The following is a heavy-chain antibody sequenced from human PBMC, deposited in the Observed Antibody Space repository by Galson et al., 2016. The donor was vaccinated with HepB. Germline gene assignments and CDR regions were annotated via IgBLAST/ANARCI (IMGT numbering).Heavy chain of an antibody. CDR1: GFTFSSYS. V-gene: IGHV3-48*02. CDR3: AGEWDFWSDYSGFRYYYFGMDV. CDR2: ISSSSSII. D-gene: IGHD3-3*01. Sequence: SLRLSCAASGFTFSSYSVNWVRQAPGKGLEWVSYISSSSSIIYYADSVKGRFTISRDNAKNSLSLQLNSLRDADTAVYYCAGEWDFWSDYSGFRYYYFGMDVGGQGTTVTVSS. J-gene: IGHJ6*02.